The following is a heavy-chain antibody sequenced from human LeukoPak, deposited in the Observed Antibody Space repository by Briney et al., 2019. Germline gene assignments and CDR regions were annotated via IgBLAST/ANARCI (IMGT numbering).Heavy chain of an antibody. CDR1: GFTFSSDA. V-gene: IGHV3-23*01. J-gene: IGHJ4*02. Sequence: PAGSLTLSCAASGFTFSSDAMTWDRQAPGKGLEWVSTSTGSKERSYYADTVNGRFTISKDYSKNTLHLQRNSLGAEDTAIYYCAKGPQLGSGYHPDYWGQGTLVTVSS. D-gene: IGHD3-22*01. CDR3: AKGPQLGSGYHPDY. CDR2: STGSKERS.